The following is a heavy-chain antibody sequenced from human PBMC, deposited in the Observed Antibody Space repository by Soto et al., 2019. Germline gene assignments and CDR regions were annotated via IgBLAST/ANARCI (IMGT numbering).Heavy chain of an antibody. Sequence: EVQLVESGGALVQPGGSLRLSCEASGFSFSSFAMNWVRQAPGRGLEWVSYISDDGASIYYADSLKGRFTISRDNAKNSLSLQMNNLRAEDTAVYYCARENSVPAWLYHFDHWGLGTLVTVSS. CDR1: GFSFSSFA. D-gene: IGHD3-22*01. CDR3: ARENSVPAWLYHFDH. J-gene: IGHJ4*02. V-gene: IGHV3-48*03. CDR2: ISDDGASI.